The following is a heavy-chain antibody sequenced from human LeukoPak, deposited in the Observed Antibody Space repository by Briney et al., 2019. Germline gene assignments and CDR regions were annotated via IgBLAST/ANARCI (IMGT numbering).Heavy chain of an antibody. D-gene: IGHD1-26*01. CDR2: INSDGSNT. Sequence: TGGSLRLSCSASGFAFSSYWVHWVRQVPGKGLVWVSRINSDGSNTGYADSVKGRFTISRDNAKNTVYLQMNSLRAEDTAVYYCARDPYSGSYGDSYYYYMDVWGKGTTVTISS. CDR1: GFAFSSYW. V-gene: IGHV3-74*01. CDR3: ARDPYSGSYGDSYYYYMDV. J-gene: IGHJ6*03.